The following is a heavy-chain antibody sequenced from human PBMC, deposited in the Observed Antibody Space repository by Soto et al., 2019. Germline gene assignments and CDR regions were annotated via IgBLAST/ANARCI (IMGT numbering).Heavy chain of an antibody. CDR3: ARKLLAYRGGDCYWSVFDY. Sequence: QVQLVQSGAEVLKPGSSEKVSCKASGGTFSSYAISWVQQAPGQGLEWMGGIIPIFGTANYAQKFQGRVTSTADESTTKAYMELSSLRSEDTAVYYCARKLLAYRGGDCYWSVFDYWGQGTLVTVSS. CDR2: IIPIFGTA. V-gene: IGHV1-69*01. J-gene: IGHJ4*02. D-gene: IGHD2-21*02. CDR1: GGTFSSYA.